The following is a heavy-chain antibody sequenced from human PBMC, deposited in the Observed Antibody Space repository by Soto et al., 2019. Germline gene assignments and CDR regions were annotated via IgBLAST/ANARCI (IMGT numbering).Heavy chain of an antibody. V-gene: IGHV1-18*01. D-gene: IGHD3-22*01. CDR3: ARLPYYYDSNIYYYYYYGMDV. CDR1: GYTFTSYG. CDR2: ISAYNGNT. J-gene: IGHJ6*02. Sequence: VASVKVSCKASGYTFTSYGISWVRQAPGQGLEWMGWISAYNGNTNYAQKLQGGVTMTTDTSTSTAYMELRSLRSDDTAVYYCARLPYYYDSNIYYYYYYGMDVWGQGTTVTVSS.